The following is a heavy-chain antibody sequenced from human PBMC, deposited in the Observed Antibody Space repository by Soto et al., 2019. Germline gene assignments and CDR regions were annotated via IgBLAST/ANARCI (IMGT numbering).Heavy chain of an antibody. D-gene: IGHD6-19*01. V-gene: IGHV3-30*18. Sequence: QVQLVESGGGVVQPGRSLRLSCAASGFTLSDYVIHWVRQAPGKGLEWVAVISPDGSRKYKVDSVKGRLTGSRDNSKNSMYLEMDILRTEDTAVDYCAKASSHQWRVHDRYFDLWGRGTLVTVSS. J-gene: IGHJ2*01. CDR3: AKASSHQWRVHDRYFDL. CDR2: ISPDGSRK. CDR1: GFTLSDYV.